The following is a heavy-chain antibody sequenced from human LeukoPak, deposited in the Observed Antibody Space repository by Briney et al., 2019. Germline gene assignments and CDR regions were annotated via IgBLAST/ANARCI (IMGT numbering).Heavy chain of an antibody. CDR3: ARKRWGLDI. Sequence: PSETLSLTCTVSGGSTSSSSYYWGWIRQPPGKGLEWIGSIYYSGSTYYNPSLKSRATISVDTSKNQFSLKLSSVTAADTAVYYCARKRWGLDIWGQGTMVTVSS. J-gene: IGHJ3*02. V-gene: IGHV4-39*01. CDR2: IYYSGST. D-gene: IGHD4-23*01. CDR1: GGSTSSSSYY.